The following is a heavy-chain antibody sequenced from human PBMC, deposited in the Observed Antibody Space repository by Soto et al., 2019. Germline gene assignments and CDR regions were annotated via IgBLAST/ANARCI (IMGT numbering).Heavy chain of an antibody. CDR1: GFTFSSYA. CDR3: ARDLSDVSWYYYYYGMDV. J-gene: IGHJ6*02. V-gene: IGHV3-30-3*01. D-gene: IGHD1-26*01. Sequence: QVQLVESGGGVVQPGRSPRLSCAASGFTFSSYAMHWVRQAPGKGLEWVAVISYDGSNKYYADSVKGRFTISRDNSKNTLYLQMNSLRAEDTAVYYCARDLSDVSWYYYYYGMDVWGQGPTVTVSS. CDR2: ISYDGSNK.